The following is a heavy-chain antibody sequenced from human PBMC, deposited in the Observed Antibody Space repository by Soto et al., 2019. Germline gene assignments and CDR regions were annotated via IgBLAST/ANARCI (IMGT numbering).Heavy chain of an antibody. CDR3: ARDRMYDSSGYYYPHCDY. CDR1: GGSLSSGDYY. Sequence: QVQLQESGPGLVKPSQTLSLTCTVSGGSLSSGDYYWSWIRQPPGKGLEWIGSMYKSESTYYNPSLKSRDTISLDTSKNQFSLKLSSVTAADTAVYYCARDRMYDSSGYYYPHCDYWGQGTLVTVSS. D-gene: IGHD3-22*01. V-gene: IGHV4-30-4*08. J-gene: IGHJ4*02. CDR2: MYKSEST.